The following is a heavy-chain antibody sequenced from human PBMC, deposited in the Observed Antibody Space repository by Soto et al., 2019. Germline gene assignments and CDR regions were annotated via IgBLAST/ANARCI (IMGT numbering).Heavy chain of an antibody. Sequence: QLQLEESGPGLVKPSETLSLTCTVSGGPFTSTSYYWGWIRQPPGKGLEWVGSMLYSGATHFNPSLTSRVPMFADTSKNQFSLKLSSVTAADTAVYYCARHRGVYSSGYHYPSVMDVWGQGTTVTVSS. CDR3: ARHRGVYSSGYHYPSVMDV. CDR1: GGPFTSTSYY. CDR2: MLYSGAT. V-gene: IGHV4-39*01. J-gene: IGHJ6*02. D-gene: IGHD3-22*01.